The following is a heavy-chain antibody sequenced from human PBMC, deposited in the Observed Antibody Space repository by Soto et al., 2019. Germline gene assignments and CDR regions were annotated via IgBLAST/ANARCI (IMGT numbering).Heavy chain of an antibody. J-gene: IGHJ5*02. CDR3: ARDSAFSGPLYSSSSNWFDP. CDR2: IWYDGSNK. D-gene: IGHD6-13*01. Sequence: GGSLRLSCAASGFTFSSYGMHWVRQAPGKGLEWVAVIWYDGSNKYYADSVKGRFTISRDNSKNTLFLQMNSLRAEDTAVYYCARDSAFSGPLYSSSSNWFDPWGQGTLVTVS. CDR1: GFTFSSYG. V-gene: IGHV3-33*01.